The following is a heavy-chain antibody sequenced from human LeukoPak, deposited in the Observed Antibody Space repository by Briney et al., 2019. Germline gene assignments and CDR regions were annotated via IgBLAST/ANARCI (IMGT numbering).Heavy chain of an antibody. CDR1: GGSFSGYY. V-gene: IGHV4-34*01. CDR2: INHSGST. CDR3: VRGRGRENYDILTGYSYSFPFDY. Sequence: SETLSLTCAVYGGSFSGYYWSWIRQPPGKGLEWIGEINHSGSTNYNPSLKSRVTISVDTSKNQFSLKLSSVTAADTAVYYCVRGRGRENYDILTGYSYSFPFDYWGQGTLVTVSS. D-gene: IGHD3-9*01. J-gene: IGHJ4*02.